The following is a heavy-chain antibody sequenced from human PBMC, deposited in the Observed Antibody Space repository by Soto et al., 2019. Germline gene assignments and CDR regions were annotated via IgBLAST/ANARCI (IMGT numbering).Heavy chain of an antibody. J-gene: IGHJ5*02. CDR3: ARCLHCSNGGRFDP. Sequence: PSGTLSLPCAVSGVSLCSPNLWALGRPAPGKGLELIGEMWPSGGTTYNPSLRNRVTISVDNSKNHLSLTLTSVTAADTAIYYCARCLHCSNGGRFDPWGQGALVTVSS. CDR2: MWPSGGT. D-gene: IGHD2-8*01. CDR1: GVSLCSPNL. V-gene: IGHV4-4*02.